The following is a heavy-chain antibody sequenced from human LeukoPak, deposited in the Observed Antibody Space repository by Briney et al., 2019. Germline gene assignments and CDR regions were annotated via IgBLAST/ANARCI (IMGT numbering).Heavy chain of an antibody. Sequence: PSETLSLTCTVSGASINSGTYYWGWVRQPPGKGLEWIGTFSYSGNIYYNPSLKSRVTISVDMSKNQFSLELTSVAAADTAVYYCARRSYGVPFDPWGQGILVTVSS. J-gene: IGHJ5*02. CDR1: GASINSGTYY. CDR2: FSYSGNI. CDR3: ARRSYGVPFDP. D-gene: IGHD3-10*01. V-gene: IGHV4-39*01.